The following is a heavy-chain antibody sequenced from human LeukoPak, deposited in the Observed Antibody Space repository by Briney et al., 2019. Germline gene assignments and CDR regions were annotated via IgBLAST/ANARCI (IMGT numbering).Heavy chain of an antibody. CDR1: GSSISSGGYY. CDR2: IYYSGST. Sequence: SQTLSLTCTVSGSSISSGGYYWSWIRQHPGKGLEWIGYIYYSGSTYYNPSLKSRVTISVDRSKNQFSLKLSSVTAADTAVYYCARGYGDYYDSSGYYPDAFDIWGQGTMVTVSS. CDR3: ARGYGDYYDSSGYYPDAFDI. D-gene: IGHD3-22*01. J-gene: IGHJ3*02. V-gene: IGHV4-31*03.